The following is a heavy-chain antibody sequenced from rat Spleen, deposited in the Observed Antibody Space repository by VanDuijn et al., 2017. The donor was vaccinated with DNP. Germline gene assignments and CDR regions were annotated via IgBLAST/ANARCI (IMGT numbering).Heavy chain of an antibody. Sequence: EVQLVEPGGGLVQPGTSLKLSCAASGFTFSNYGMAWVRQAPARGLEWVASISTSGGSTYYRDSVKGRFTVSRDNAKSTLYLQMDSLRSEDTATYYCARRGYYGSYWYFDFWGPGTMVTVSS. CDR3: ARRGYYGSYWYFDF. V-gene: IGHV5S13*01. J-gene: IGHJ1*01. CDR1: GFTFSNYG. D-gene: IGHD1-6*01. CDR2: ISTSGGST.